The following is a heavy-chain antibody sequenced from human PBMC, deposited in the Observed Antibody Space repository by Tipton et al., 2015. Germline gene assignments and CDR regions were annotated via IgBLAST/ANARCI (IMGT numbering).Heavy chain of an antibody. J-gene: IGHJ4*02. D-gene: IGHD4-17*01. CDR3: ARKTTDSVSSYGDSLDN. CDR2: INHSGYT. V-gene: IGHV4-39*07. CDR1: GGSVSSGSYF. Sequence: TLSLTCTVSGGSVSSGSYFWTWIRQPPGKGLEWIGEINHSGYTNYNPSLKSRVTISVDTSRNQFSLRLSSVTAADTAVYYCARKTTDSVSSYGDSLDNWGQGTPVTVSS.